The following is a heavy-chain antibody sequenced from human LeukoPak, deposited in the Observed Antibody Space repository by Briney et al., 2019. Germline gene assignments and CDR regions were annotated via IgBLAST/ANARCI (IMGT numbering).Heavy chain of an antibody. J-gene: IGHJ6*03. CDR1: GFTFSSYS. CDR2: ISSSSSYI. D-gene: IGHD6-19*01. Sequence: GGSLRLSCAASGFTFSSYSMNWVRQAPGKGLEWVSSISSSSSYIYYADSVKGRFTISRDNAKSSLYLQMNSLRAEDTAVYYCASSSRDYYYYMDVWGKGTTVTVSS. CDR3: ASSSRDYYYYMDV. V-gene: IGHV3-21*01.